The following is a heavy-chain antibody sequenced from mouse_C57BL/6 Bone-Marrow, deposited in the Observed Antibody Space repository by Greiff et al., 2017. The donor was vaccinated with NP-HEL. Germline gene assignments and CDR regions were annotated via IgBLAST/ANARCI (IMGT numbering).Heavy chain of an antibody. CDR1: GFTFSSYG. CDR2: ISSGGSYT. CDR3: ARRPEYGNYVRAMDY. D-gene: IGHD2-1*01. J-gene: IGHJ4*01. V-gene: IGHV5-6*02. Sequence: EVKVVESGGDLVKPGGSLKLSCAASGFTFSSYGMSWVRQTPDKRLEWVATISSGGSYTYYPDSVKGRFTISRDNAKNTLYLQMSSLKSEDTAMYYCARRPEYGNYVRAMDYWGQGTSVTVSS.